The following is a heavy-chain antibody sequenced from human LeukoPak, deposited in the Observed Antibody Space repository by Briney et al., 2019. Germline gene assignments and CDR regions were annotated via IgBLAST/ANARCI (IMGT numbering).Heavy chain of an antibody. CDR3: AGGPPGAAAGTSYFDY. CDR2: IKQDGSEK. CDR1: GFIFSTYW. D-gene: IGHD6-13*01. J-gene: IGHJ4*02. V-gene: IGHV3-7*01. Sequence: GGSLRLSCAASGFIFSTYWMSWVRQAPGKGLEWVASIKQDGSEKYYVDSVKGRFTISRDNAKNSLYLQMNSLRAEDTAVYYCAGGPPGAAAGTSYFDYWGQGTLVTVSS.